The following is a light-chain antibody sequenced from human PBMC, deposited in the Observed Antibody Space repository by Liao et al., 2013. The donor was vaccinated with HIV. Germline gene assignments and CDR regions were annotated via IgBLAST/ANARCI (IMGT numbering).Light chain of an antibody. CDR1: KLGDKY. J-gene: IGLJ1*01. Sequence: YELTQPPSVSVSPGQTATITCSGDKLGDKYAFWYRQKPGQSPVLVIYQDSKQASGIPERFSGSNSGNTATLTISGTQAMDEADYYCQAWDSSTSYGFGTGTKVTVL. CDR2: QDS. V-gene: IGLV3-1*01. CDR3: QAWDSSTSYG.